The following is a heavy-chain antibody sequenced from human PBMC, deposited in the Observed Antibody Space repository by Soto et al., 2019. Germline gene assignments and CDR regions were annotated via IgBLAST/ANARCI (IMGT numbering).Heavy chain of an antibody. CDR1: GFTFSSYW. CDR3: ARDGAAAGPSYFDY. CDR2: INSDGSST. J-gene: IGHJ4*02. Sequence: PGGALRLSCAASGFTFSSYWMHWVRQAPGKGLVWVSRINSDGSSTSYADSVKGRFTISRDKAKNTLYLQMSSLRAEDTAVYYCARDGAAAGPSYFDYWGQGTLVTVSS. V-gene: IGHV3-74*01. D-gene: IGHD6-13*01.